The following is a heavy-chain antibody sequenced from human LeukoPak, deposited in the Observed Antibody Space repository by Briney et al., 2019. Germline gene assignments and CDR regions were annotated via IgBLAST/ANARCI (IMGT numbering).Heavy chain of an antibody. CDR1: GYTFTGYY. D-gene: IGHD2-2*02. Sequence: ASVTVSCTASGYTFTGYYMHWVRQAPGQGLEWMGRINPNSGGTNYAQKFQGRVTMTRDTSISTAYMELSRLRSDDTAVYYCARGYCSSTSCYKVNYWGQGTLVTVAS. V-gene: IGHV1-2*06. CDR2: INPNSGGT. CDR3: ARGYCSSTSCYKVNY. J-gene: IGHJ4*02.